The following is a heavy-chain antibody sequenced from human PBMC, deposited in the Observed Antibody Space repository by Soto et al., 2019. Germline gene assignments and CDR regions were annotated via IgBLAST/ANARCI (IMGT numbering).Heavy chain of an antibody. CDR3: ARPFAHCSGGSCYTLTDYYYYMDV. CDR1: GYTFTSYG. V-gene: IGHV1-18*01. J-gene: IGHJ6*03. CDR2: ISAYNGNT. Sequence: ASVKVSCKASGYTFTSYGISWVRQAPGQGLEWMGWISAYNGNTNYAQKLQGRVTMTTDTSTSTAYMELRSLRSDDTAVYYCARPFAHCSGGSCYTLTDYYYYMDVWGKGTTVTVSS. D-gene: IGHD2-15*01.